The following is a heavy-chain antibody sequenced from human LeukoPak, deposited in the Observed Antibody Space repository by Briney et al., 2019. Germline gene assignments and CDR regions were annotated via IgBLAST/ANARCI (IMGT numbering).Heavy chain of an antibody. J-gene: IGHJ4*02. Sequence: GGSLRLSCAGSGISFSNAWMSWVRQAPGKGLEWVGRIKRKVDGETTDYAAPVKGRFTISRDDPENTLYLQMNSLKTEDTAVYYCTTDTPDSSGYCHDYWGQGTLVTVSS. V-gene: IGHV3-15*01. CDR3: TTDTPDSSGYCHDY. CDR1: GISFSNAW. D-gene: IGHD3-22*01. CDR2: IKRKVDGETT.